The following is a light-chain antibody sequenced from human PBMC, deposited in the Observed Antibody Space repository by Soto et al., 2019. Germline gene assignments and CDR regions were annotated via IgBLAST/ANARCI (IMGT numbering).Light chain of an antibody. CDR3: TSYTSSTPLI. CDR2: DVN. V-gene: IGLV2-14*03. J-gene: IGLJ1*01. CDR1: SSDVGGYNY. Sequence: QSALTQPASVSGSPGQSITISCTGTSSDVGGYNYVSWYQQHPGKAPKLMIYDVNIRPSGVSNRFSGSKSGNTASLTISGLQAEDEADYYCTSYTSSTPLIFGSGTKVTVL.